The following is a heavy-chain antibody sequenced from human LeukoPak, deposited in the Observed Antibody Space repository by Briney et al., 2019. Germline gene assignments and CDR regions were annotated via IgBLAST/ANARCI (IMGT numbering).Heavy chain of an antibody. CDR1: GGTFSSCA. D-gene: IGHD2-15*01. V-gene: IGHV1-69*13. CDR3: ARGYCSGGSCFGFGDYYYYMDV. CDR2: IIPIFGTA. J-gene: IGHJ6*03. Sequence: GASVKVSCKASGGTFSSCAISWVRQAPGQGLEWMGGIIPIFGTANYAQKFQGRVTITADESTSTAYMELSSLRSEDTAVYYCARGYCSGGSCFGFGDYYYYMDVWGKGTTVTVSS.